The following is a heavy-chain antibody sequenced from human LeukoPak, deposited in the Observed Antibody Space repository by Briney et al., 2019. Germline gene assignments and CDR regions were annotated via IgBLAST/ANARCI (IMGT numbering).Heavy chain of an antibody. CDR2: INPNSGGT. CDR3: ARDGSGRLDY. J-gene: IGHJ4*02. CDR1: GYTFTGYY. V-gene: IGHV1-2*04. Sequence: GESLKISCKGSGYTFTGYYMHWVRQAPGQGLEWMGWINPNSGGTNYAQKFQGWVTMTGDTSISTAYMELSRLRSDDTAVYYCARDGSGRLDYWGQGTLVTVSS. D-gene: IGHD3-10*01.